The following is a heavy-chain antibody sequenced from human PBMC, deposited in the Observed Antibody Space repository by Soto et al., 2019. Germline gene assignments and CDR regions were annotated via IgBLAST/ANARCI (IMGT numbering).Heavy chain of an antibody. CDR2: IIPIFGTA. CDR1: GGTFSSYA. CDR3: ARLPGEQLVRTEWFDP. Sequence: SVKVSCKASGGTFSSYAISWVRQAPGQGLEWMGGIIPIFGTANYAQKFQGRVTITADESTSTAYMELSSLRSEDTAVYYCARLPGEQLVRTEWFDPWGQGTLVTVSS. D-gene: IGHD6-6*01. V-gene: IGHV1-69*13. J-gene: IGHJ5*02.